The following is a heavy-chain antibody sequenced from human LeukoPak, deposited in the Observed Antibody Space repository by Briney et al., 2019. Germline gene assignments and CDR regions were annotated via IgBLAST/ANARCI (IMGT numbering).Heavy chain of an antibody. CDR3: AKDSRVTIFGVVTTRGNWFDP. CDR1: GFTFSSYA. J-gene: IGHJ5*02. Sequence: GGSLRLSCAASGFTFSSYAMSWVRQAPGKGLEWVPAISGSGGSTYYADSVKGRFTISRDNSKNTLYLQMNGLRAEDTAVYYCAKDSRVTIFGVVTTRGNWFDPWGQGTLVTVSS. CDR2: ISGSGGST. D-gene: IGHD3-3*01. V-gene: IGHV3-23*01.